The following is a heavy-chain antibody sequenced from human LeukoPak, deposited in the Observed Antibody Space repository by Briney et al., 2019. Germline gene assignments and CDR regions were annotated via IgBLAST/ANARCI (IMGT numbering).Heavy chain of an antibody. CDR2: ISGSGGST. Sequence: GGSLRLSCAASGFTFSSYAMSWVRQAPGKGLDWVSAISGSGGSTYYADSVKGRFTISRDNSKNTLYLQMNSLRAEDTAVYYCAKGFNWNYEHYFDYWGQGTLVTVSS. J-gene: IGHJ4*02. V-gene: IGHV3-23*01. D-gene: IGHD1-7*01. CDR1: GFTFSSYA. CDR3: AKGFNWNYEHYFDY.